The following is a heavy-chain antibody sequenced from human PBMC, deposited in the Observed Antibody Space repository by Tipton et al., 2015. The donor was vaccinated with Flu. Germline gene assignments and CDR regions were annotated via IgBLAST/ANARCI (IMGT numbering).Heavy chain of an antibody. CDR1: GGSVTSGSYY. CDR2: GSTSGTT. J-gene: IGHJ6*02. Sequence: TLSLTFTVSGGSVTSGSYYWNWIRQPAGKGLEWIGRGSTSGTTNYNPSLQSRVTISVDTSKNQFSLRLISVTAADTAVYYCATSRPHRYSYGMDVWGQGATVSVSS. V-gene: IGHV4-61*02. D-gene: IGHD3-10*01. CDR3: ATSRPHRYSYGMDV.